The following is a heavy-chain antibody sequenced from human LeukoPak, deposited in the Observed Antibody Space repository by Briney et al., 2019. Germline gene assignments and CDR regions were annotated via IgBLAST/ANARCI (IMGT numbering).Heavy chain of an antibody. V-gene: IGHV1-69*05. CDR3: ARDPVVVVAATGLDY. J-gene: IGHJ4*02. CDR2: IIPIFGTA. Sequence: SVKVSCKASGGAFSSYAISWVRQAPGQGLEWMGRIIPIFGTANYAQKFQGRVTITTDESTSTAYMELSSLRSEDTAVYYCARDPVVVVAATGLDYWGQGTLVTVSS. D-gene: IGHD2-15*01. CDR1: GGAFSSYA.